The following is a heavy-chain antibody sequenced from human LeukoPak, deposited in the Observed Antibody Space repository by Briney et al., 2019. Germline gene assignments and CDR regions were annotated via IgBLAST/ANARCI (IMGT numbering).Heavy chain of an antibody. V-gene: IGHV3-74*01. D-gene: IGHD4-11*01. J-gene: IGHJ4*02. Sequence: GGSLRLSCAASGFTFSSYWMHWVRQAPGKGLVWVSRINSDGSSTSYADSVKGRFTISRDNAKNTLYLQMNSLRAEDTAVYYRAMTTVTSRPPDYWGQGTLVTVSS. CDR2: INSDGSST. CDR1: GFTFSSYW. CDR3: AMTTVTSRPPDY.